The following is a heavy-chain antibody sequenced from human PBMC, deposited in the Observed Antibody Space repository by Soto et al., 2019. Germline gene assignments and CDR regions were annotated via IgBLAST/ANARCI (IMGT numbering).Heavy chain of an antibody. D-gene: IGHD6-6*01. J-gene: IGHJ5*02. Sequence: SVKVSCKASGGTFSSYAISWVRQAPGQGLEWMGGIIPIFGTANYAQKFQGRVTITADESTSTAYMELSSLRSEDTAVYYCARVHSSSSVLRWFGPWGQGTLVTVSS. V-gene: IGHV1-69*13. CDR3: ARVHSSSSVLRWFGP. CDR2: IIPIFGTA. CDR1: GGTFSSYA.